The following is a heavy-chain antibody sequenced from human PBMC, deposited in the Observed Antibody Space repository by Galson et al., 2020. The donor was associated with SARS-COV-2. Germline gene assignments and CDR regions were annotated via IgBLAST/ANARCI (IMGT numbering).Heavy chain of an antibody. CDR1: GFIFSNYG. CDR3: ASNSGSQGGY. D-gene: IGHD3-10*01. CDR2: IWYDGSNK. Sequence: GESLKISCAASGFIFSNYGMHWVRQAPGKGLEWVAAIWYDGSNKYYVDSVKGRFTISRDNSKNTLFLQMNSLRTEDTAVYYCASNSGSQGGYWGQGTLVTVSS. J-gene: IGHJ4*02. V-gene: IGHV3-33*01.